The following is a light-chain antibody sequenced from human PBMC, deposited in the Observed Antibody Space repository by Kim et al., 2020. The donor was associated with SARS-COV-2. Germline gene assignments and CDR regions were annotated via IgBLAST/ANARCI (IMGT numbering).Light chain of an antibody. J-gene: IGKJ1*01. CDR3: QQYDGWPRT. V-gene: IGKV3-15*01. CDR2: GAS. Sequence: EIVMTQSPATLSVSPGERVTLSCRASQSVRRNVAWYQQKPGQAPRLLMFGASFRATGIPDRFSGSGSGTEFTLTISSLQVEDVAVYYCQQYDGWPRTFGQGTKVDIK. CDR1: QSVRRN.